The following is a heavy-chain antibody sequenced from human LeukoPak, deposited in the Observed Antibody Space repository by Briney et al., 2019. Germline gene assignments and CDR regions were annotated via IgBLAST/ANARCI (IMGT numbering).Heavy chain of an antibody. V-gene: IGHV3-23*01. Sequence: VGSLRLSCAASGFTFSSYSMNWVRQAPGKGLEWVSAISVSGGSTNYADSVKGRFTISRDNSKNTLYLQMDSLTAEDTALYYCARIQLWRYFDYWGQGTLVTVSS. CDR3: ARIQLWRYFDY. J-gene: IGHJ4*02. CDR2: ISVSGGST. D-gene: IGHD5-18*01. CDR1: GFTFSSYS.